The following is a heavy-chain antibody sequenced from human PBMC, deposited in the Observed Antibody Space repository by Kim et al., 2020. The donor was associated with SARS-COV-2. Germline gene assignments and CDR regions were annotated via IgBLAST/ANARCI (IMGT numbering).Heavy chain of an antibody. J-gene: IGHJ6*03. D-gene: IGHD4-17*01. Sequence: ASVKVSCKASGYTFTSYAMNWVRQAPGQGLEWMGWINTNTGNPTYAQGFTGRFVFSLDTSVSTAYLQISSLKAEDTAVYYCARSQRYGDYASYYYYYMDVWGKGTTVTVSS. CDR3: ARSQRYGDYASYYYYYMDV. V-gene: IGHV7-4-1*02. CDR1: GYTFTSYA. CDR2: INTNTGNP.